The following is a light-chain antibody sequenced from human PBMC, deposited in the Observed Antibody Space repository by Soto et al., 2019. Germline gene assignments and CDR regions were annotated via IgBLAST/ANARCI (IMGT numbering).Light chain of an antibody. CDR1: QTIHNW. CDR3: QQYNSYPWT. V-gene: IGKV1-5*03. Sequence: DIQMTQSPSILSAAVGDRVIITCRASQTIHNWLVWYQQKPGKAPKLLIYQASSLENGVPSRFSGSGYGTEFVLTVSSLQPDDFATYYCQQYNSYPWTFGQGTKVEVK. J-gene: IGKJ1*01. CDR2: QAS.